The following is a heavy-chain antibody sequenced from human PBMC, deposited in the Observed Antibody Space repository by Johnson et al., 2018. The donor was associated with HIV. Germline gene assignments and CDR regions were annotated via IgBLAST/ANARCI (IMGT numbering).Heavy chain of an antibody. Sequence: QEQLVESGGGVVQPGRSLRLSCAASGFTFTNFGFHWVRQAPGKGLEWVAGIWYDGSNKYYADSVKGRFSISRDNSKNTLYLQMNSRRAEDKAIYCCAKCIWGSSLIDVFDMWGQGTMVTVSS. J-gene: IGHJ3*02. D-gene: IGHD3-16*01. CDR1: GFTFTNFG. CDR3: AKCIWGSSLIDVFDM. V-gene: IGHV3-33*06. CDR2: IWYDGSNK.